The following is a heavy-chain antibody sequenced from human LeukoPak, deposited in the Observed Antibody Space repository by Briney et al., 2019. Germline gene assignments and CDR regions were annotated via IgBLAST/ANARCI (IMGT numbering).Heavy chain of an antibody. Sequence: ASVKLSCKASGYTFTSYGISWVRQPPGQGLEWMGWISAYNGNTNYPPQLQGRVTMTTDTSTRTAYMELRSLRSDDPAVYYCARVMQQLVRTGVYYYSMDVWGKGTTVTVSS. CDR2: ISAYNGNT. CDR1: GYTFTSYG. D-gene: IGHD6-6*01. J-gene: IGHJ6*03. V-gene: IGHV1-18*01. CDR3: ARVMQQLVRTGVYYYSMDV.